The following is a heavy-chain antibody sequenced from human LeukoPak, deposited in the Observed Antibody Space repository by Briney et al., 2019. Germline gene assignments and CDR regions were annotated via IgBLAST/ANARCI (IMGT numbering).Heavy chain of an antibody. Sequence: GASVKVSCKASGGTFSSYAISWVRQAPGQGLEWMGGIIPIFGTANYAQKFQGRVTITADESTSTAYMELSSLRSEDTAVYYCAREGDSNGYYYYWGQGTLVTVSS. V-gene: IGHV1-69*01. J-gene: IGHJ4*02. CDR3: AREGDSNGYYYY. D-gene: IGHD3-22*01. CDR1: GGTFSSYA. CDR2: IIPIFGTA.